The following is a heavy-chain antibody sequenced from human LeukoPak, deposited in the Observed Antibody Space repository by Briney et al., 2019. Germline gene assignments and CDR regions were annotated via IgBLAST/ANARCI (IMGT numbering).Heavy chain of an antibody. Sequence: SETLSLTCTVSGDSMSDYFWTWIRQPPGKGLEWIGYAADSGSTNYNPSLKSRVTMSVDTSKNQFSLKLSSVTAADTAVYYCARYLDYGGNSRVFQHWGQGTLVTVSS. CDR3: ARYLDYGGNSRVFQH. J-gene: IGHJ1*01. V-gene: IGHV4-59*12. D-gene: IGHD4-23*01. CDR2: AADSGST. CDR1: GDSMSDYF.